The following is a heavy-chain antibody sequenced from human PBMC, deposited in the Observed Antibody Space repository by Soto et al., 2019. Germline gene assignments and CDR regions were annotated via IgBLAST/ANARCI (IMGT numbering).Heavy chain of an antibody. Sequence: ASVKVSCKTYGGTFTSYSVTWVRQSPGQGLEWMGEVIPMFGRVNYAQNFQGRVTIIADKSTSTGYMELSSLRSEDTAVYYCARGNYYGSGSYMVDPWGQGTLVTVSS. V-gene: IGHV1-69*06. J-gene: IGHJ5*02. CDR3: ARGNYYGSGSYMVDP. CDR2: VIPMFGRV. CDR1: GGTFTSYS. D-gene: IGHD3-10*01.